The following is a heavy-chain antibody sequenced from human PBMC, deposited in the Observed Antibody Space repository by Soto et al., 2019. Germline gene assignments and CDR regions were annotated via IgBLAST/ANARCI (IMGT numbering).Heavy chain of an antibody. D-gene: IGHD2-8*01. CDR2: IYYSGST. J-gene: IGHJ4*02. V-gene: IGHV4-61*01. Sequence: QVQLQESGPGLVKPSETLSLTCTVSGGSVSSGSYYWSWIRQPPGKGLEWIGYIYYSGSTNHNPSLKSRVTISVDTSKNQFSLKLSSVTAADTAVYYCARDNGDRWLQPGFDYWGQGTLVTVSS. CDR1: GGSVSSGSYY. CDR3: ARDNGDRWLQPGFDY.